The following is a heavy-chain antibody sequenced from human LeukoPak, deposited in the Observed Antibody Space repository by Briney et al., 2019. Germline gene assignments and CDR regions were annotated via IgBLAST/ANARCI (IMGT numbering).Heavy chain of an antibody. J-gene: IGHJ3*02. V-gene: IGHV3-48*04. CDR2: ISSSSSTI. Sequence: AGGSLRLSCAASGFTFRTCWMSWVRQAPGKGLEWISYISSSSSTIKYADSVRGRFTISRADARESLFLQMNSLRAEDTAIYYCGASRQYVGAFDIWGQGTLVTVSS. D-gene: IGHD3-16*01. CDR3: GASRQYVGAFDI. CDR1: GFTFRTCW.